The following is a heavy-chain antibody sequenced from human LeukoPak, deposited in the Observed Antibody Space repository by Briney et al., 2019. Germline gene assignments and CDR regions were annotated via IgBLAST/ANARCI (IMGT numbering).Heavy chain of an antibody. J-gene: IGHJ6*02. V-gene: IGHV4-61*02. CDR3: AREFDYVWGTYGMDV. CDR2: IYTSGST. Sequence: PSQTLSLTCTVSGGSVSSGSYYWSWIRQPAGKGLEWIGRIYTSGSTNYNPSLKSRVTISVDTSKNQFSLQLSSVTAADPAVYYCAREFDYVWGTYGMDVWGQGTTVTVSS. D-gene: IGHD3-16*01. CDR1: GGSVSSGSYY.